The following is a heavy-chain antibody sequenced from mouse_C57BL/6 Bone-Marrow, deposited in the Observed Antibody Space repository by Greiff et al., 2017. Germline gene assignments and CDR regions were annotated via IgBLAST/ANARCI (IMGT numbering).Heavy chain of an antibody. Sequence: EVHLVESGGDLVKPGGSLKLSCAASGFTFSSYGMSWVRQTPDKRLEWVATISSGGSYTYYPDSVKGRFTISRDNAKNTLYLQMSSLKSEDTAMYYCARRGLTGTGYYVDDWGQGTTLTVSS. CDR1: GFTFSSYG. CDR2: ISSGGSYT. V-gene: IGHV5-6*01. J-gene: IGHJ2*01. CDR3: ARRGLTGTGYYVDD. D-gene: IGHD4-1*01.